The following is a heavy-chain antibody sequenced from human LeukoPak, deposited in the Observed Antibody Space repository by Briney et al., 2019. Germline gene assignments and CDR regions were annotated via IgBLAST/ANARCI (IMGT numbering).Heavy chain of an antibody. CDR1: GGSISSYY. CDR2: IYTSGST. CDR3: ARGTAVAAYDAFDI. Sequence: SETLSLTCTVSGGSISSYYWSWIRQPAGKGLEWIGRIYTSGSTNCNPSLKSRVTMSVDTSKNQFSLKLSSVTAADTAVYYCARGTAVAAYDAFDIWGQGTMVTVSS. J-gene: IGHJ3*02. D-gene: IGHD6-19*01. V-gene: IGHV4-4*07.